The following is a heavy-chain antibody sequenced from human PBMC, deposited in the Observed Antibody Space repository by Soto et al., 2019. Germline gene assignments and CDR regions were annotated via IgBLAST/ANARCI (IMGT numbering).Heavy chain of an antibody. CDR2: ISGSDGRT. V-gene: IGHV3-23*01. Sequence: QAGGSLRLSCAASGFTFSSSAMNWVRQAPGKGLEWVSSISGSDGRTYYADSVKGRFTISRDNSKNTLYLQMNSLRAEDTAIYYCAKDLLHGSGSYRKHFDYWGQGTLVTVSS. J-gene: IGHJ4*02. D-gene: IGHD3-10*01. CDR1: GFTFSSSA. CDR3: AKDLLHGSGSYRKHFDY.